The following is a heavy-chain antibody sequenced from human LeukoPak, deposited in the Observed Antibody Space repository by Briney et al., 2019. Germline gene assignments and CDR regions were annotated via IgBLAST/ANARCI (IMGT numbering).Heavy chain of an antibody. V-gene: IGHV1-46*03. Sequence: GASVKVSCKASGYTFTSYYMHWVRQAPGQGLEWMGIINPSGGRTSYAQKFQGRVTMTRDTSTSTVYMELSSLRSEDTAVYYCARNGKGPIDAFDIWGQGTMVTVSS. CDR1: GYTFTSYY. J-gene: IGHJ3*02. D-gene: IGHD3-9*01. CDR2: INPSGGRT. CDR3: ARNGKGPIDAFDI.